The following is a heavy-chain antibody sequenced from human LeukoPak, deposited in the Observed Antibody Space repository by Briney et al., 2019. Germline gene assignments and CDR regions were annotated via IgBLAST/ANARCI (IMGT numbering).Heavy chain of an antibody. D-gene: IGHD5-18*01. V-gene: IGHV1-2*02. Sequence: GATVKVSCKASGYTFTGYYMHWVRQAPGQGLEWMGWINPNNGGTNYAQKFQGRVTMTRDTSISTAYMELNRLRSDDTAVYYCARDPYSNYFDYWGQGTLVTVPS. CDR3: ARDPYSNYFDY. J-gene: IGHJ4*02. CDR2: INPNNGGT. CDR1: GYTFTGYY.